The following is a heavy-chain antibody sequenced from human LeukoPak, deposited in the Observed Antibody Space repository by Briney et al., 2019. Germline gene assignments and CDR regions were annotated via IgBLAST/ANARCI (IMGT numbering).Heavy chain of an antibody. J-gene: IGHJ6*03. CDR2: INPVGLT. CDR3: AKVLGIPDLYYYYMDV. V-gene: IGHV4-34*01. D-gene: IGHD1-14*01. Sequence: PSETLSLTCGVSGGSVSSYSWSWIRQPPGKGLEWIGEINPVGLTNYNPSLKSRVTISADTSKSQFSLHVTSVTAADTAMYYCAKVLGIPDLYYYYMDVWGKGTTVTISS. CDR1: GGSVSSYS.